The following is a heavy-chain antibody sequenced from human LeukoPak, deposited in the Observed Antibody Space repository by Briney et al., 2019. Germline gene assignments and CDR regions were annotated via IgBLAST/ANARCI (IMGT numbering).Heavy chain of an antibody. CDR2: IKQDGSQK. D-gene: IGHD5-18*01. V-gene: IGHV3-7*01. J-gene: IGHJ3*01. CDR1: GFSFSTYW. CDR3: ARDRGWIQHDV. Sequence: GGSLRLSCAASGFSFSTYWMSWVRQAPGKGLEWLANIKQDGSQKYYVDSVKDRFTISRDNAKNSLFLQMNSLRAEDTAVYYCARDRGWIQHDVWGQGTMVTVSS.